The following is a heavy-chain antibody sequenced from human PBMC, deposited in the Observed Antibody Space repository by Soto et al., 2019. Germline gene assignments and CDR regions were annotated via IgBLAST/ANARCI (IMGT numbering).Heavy chain of an antibody. CDR1: GFTFTDYY. Sequence: PVGSLRLSCAASGFTFTDYYMSWIRQAPGKGLEWVSYIGSNSIYTNYADSVKGRFTISRDNAKNSVYLQMNSLRAGDTAVYYCTRDASRDSSARGWFDPWGPGTLVTVSS. V-gene: IGHV3-11*06. CDR3: TRDASRDSSARGWFDP. D-gene: IGHD6-13*01. CDR2: IGSNSIYT. J-gene: IGHJ5*02.